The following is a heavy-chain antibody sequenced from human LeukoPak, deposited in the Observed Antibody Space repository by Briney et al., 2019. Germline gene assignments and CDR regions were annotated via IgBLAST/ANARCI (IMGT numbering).Heavy chain of an antibody. Sequence: GGSLRLSCAASGFTFSSYAMSWVRQAPGKGLEWVANIKQDGSEKYYVDSVKGRFTISRDNAKNSLYLQMNSLRAEDTAVYYCARELRYFDWLASLDYWGQGTLVTVSS. CDR1: GFTFSSYA. CDR2: IKQDGSEK. J-gene: IGHJ4*02. D-gene: IGHD3-9*01. CDR3: ARELRYFDWLASLDY. V-gene: IGHV3-7*01.